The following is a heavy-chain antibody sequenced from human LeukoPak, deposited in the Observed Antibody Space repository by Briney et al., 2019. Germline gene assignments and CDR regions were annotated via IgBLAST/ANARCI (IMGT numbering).Heavy chain of an antibody. D-gene: IGHD1-14*01. V-gene: IGHV3-33*01. J-gene: IGHJ4*02. CDR3: TRYNNDHFDY. Sequence: PGRSLRLSCAGSGLTFSGYGMHWFRQTPGKGLEWVAVIAYDGSRAFYADSVKGRFTISRDNSKNTMSVQMDDLRAEDTAVYYCTRYNNDHFDYWGQGTLVTVSS. CDR2: IAYDGSRA. CDR1: GLTFSGYG.